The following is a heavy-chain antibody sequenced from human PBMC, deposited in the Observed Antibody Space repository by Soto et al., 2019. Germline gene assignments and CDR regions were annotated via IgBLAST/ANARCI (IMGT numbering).Heavy chain of an antibody. Sequence: GGSLRLSCAASGFTFSSYAMHWVRQAPGKGLEWVAVISYDGSNKYYADSVKGRFTISRDNSKNTLYLQMNSLRAEDTAVYYCARDLSIAARPGHYFDYWGQGTLVTVSS. CDR2: ISYDGSNK. J-gene: IGHJ4*02. CDR1: GFTFSSYA. V-gene: IGHV3-30-3*01. CDR3: ARDLSIAARPGHYFDY. D-gene: IGHD6-6*01.